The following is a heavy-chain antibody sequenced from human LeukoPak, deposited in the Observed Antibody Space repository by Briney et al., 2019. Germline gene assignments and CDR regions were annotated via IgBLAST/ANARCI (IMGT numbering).Heavy chain of an antibody. CDR3: AHPTEYSSSWYGNWFDP. CDR1: GFTFSSHG. Sequence: GGSLRLSCAASGFTFSSHGMNWVRQAPGKGLEWVSGIIPSGHTTYYADSVKGRFTISRDNSKNTLYLQMNSLRAEDTAVYYCAHPTEYSSSWYGNWFDPWGQGTLVTVSS. D-gene: IGHD6-13*01. V-gene: IGHV3-23*01. CDR2: IIPSGHTT. J-gene: IGHJ5*02.